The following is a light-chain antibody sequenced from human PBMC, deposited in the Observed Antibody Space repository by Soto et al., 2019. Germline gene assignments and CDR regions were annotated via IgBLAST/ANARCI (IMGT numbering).Light chain of an antibody. V-gene: IGLV2-14*01. CDR2: DVS. CDR1: SSDVGAYNY. CDR3: NSYTGSSTSYV. Sequence: QSLLTQPAPVSCSPGQSITISCTGTSSDVGAYNYVSWYQQHPGRAPKLLIYDVSLRPSAVPNRFSGSKSGNTASLSISGLQAEDEADYYCNSYTGSSTSYVLGTGTKVTVL. J-gene: IGLJ1*01.